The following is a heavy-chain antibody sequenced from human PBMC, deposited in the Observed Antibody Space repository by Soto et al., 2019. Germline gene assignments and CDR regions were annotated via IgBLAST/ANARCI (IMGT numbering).Heavy chain of an antibody. J-gene: IGHJ6*03. CDR1: GGTFSSYT. CDR2: IIPILGIA. V-gene: IGHV1-69*04. D-gene: IGHD6-13*01. CDR3: AREVSSRTDYYYYYMDV. Sequence: ASVKVSCKASGGTFSSYTISWVRQAPGQGLEWMGRIIPILGIANYAQKFQGRVTITADKSTSTAYMELSSLRSEDTAVYYCAREVSSRTDYYYYYMDVWGKGTTVTVSS.